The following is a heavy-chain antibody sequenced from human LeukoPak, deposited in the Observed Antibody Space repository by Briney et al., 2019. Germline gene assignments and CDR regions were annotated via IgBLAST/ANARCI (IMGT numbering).Heavy chain of an antibody. CDR1: GGSISSYY. D-gene: IGHD3-22*01. CDR3: ARVDSSGYILDY. V-gene: IGHV4-59*01. J-gene: IGHJ4*02. Sequence: PSETLSLTCTVSGGSISSYYWSWIRQPPGKGLEWIGYINYSGSTNYNPSLKSRVTISVDTSKNQFSLKLSSVTAADTAVYHCARVDSSGYILDYWGQGILVTVSS. CDR2: INYSGST.